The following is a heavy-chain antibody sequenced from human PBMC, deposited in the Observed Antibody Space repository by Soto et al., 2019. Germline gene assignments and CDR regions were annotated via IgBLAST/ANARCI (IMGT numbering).Heavy chain of an antibody. CDR3: ARDLNGPQPLDY. D-gene: IGHD2-2*01. CDR1: GGTFSSYA. Sequence: ASVKVSCKASGGTFSSYAISWVRQAPGQGLEWMGGIIPIFGTANYAQKFQGRVTITADESTSTAYMELSSLRSEDTAMYYCARDLNGPQPLDYWGQGTLVTVSS. J-gene: IGHJ4*02. V-gene: IGHV1-69*13. CDR2: IIPIFGTA.